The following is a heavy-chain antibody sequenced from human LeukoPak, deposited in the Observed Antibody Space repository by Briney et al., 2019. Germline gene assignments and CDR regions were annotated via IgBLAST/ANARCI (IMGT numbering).Heavy chain of an antibody. D-gene: IGHD2-2*03. J-gene: IGHJ5*02. CDR3: ARDAQVGYCSSTSCFWFDP. V-gene: IGHV4-4*02. CDR2: INHSGST. CDR1: GGSISSSNW. Sequence: SGTLSLTCAVSGGSISSSNWWSWIRQPPGKGLEWIGEINHSGSTNYNPSLKSRVTISVDTSKNQFSLKLSSVTAADTAVYYCARDAQVGYCSSTSCFWFDPWGQGTLVTVSS.